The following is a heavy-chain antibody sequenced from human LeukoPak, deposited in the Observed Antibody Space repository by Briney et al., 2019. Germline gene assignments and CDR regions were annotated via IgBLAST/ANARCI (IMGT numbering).Heavy chain of an antibody. Sequence: GGSRRLSFAASGFTFSSNAMSWFRQAQGKGLEWVSAISGSGGSTYYADSVKGRFTISRDNSKNTLYLQMNSLRAEDTAVYYCAKDWSAHGFTPYYYYMDVWGKGTTVTVSS. CDR1: GFTFSSNA. J-gene: IGHJ6*03. V-gene: IGHV3-23*01. D-gene: IGHD2-8*02. CDR2: ISGSGGST. CDR3: AKDWSAHGFTPYYYYMDV.